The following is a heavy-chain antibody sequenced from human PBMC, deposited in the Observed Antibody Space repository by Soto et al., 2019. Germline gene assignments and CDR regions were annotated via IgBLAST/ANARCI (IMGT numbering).Heavy chain of an antibody. V-gene: IGHV3-72*01. CDR2: TKNRSQRYTI. CDR1: GFTLSDHY. Sequence: EVQLVESGGDLVQPGGSLRLSCAASGFTLSDHYMDWVRQAPGKVLEWVARTKNRSQRYTIECAAYVQGRFTISRDESKNSLYLQMNRLKSDDTAVYYCTCWIAARCLWGQGTLVTVAS. J-gene: IGHJ4*02. CDR3: TCWIAARCL. D-gene: IGHD6-6*01.